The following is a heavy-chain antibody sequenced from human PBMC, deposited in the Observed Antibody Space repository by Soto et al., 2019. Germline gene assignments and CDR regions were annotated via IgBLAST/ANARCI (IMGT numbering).Heavy chain of an antibody. CDR1: GGTFSSYA. V-gene: IGHV1-69*01. CDR3: ASPAHIVGATGYFQH. J-gene: IGHJ1*01. D-gene: IGHD1-26*01. Sequence: QVQLVQSGAEVKKPGSSVKVSCKASGGTFSSYAISWVRQAPGQGLEWMGGIIPIFGTANYAQKFQGRVTITADESTSTAYMDLSSLRSADTAVYYCASPAHIVGATGYFQHWGQGTLVTVSS. CDR2: IIPIFGTA.